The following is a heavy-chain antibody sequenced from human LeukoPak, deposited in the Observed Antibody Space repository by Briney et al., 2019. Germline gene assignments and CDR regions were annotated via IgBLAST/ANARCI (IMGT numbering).Heavy chain of an antibody. Sequence: ASVKVSCKASGYTFTSYGISWVRQAPGQGLEWMGWISAYNGNTNYAQKLQGRVTMTTDSSTSTAYMELRSLRSDDTAVYYCARGEFLVRGVNRMDVWGKGTTVTVSS. J-gene: IGHJ6*04. CDR3: ARGEFLVRGVNRMDV. CDR1: GYTFTSYG. CDR2: ISAYNGNT. D-gene: IGHD3-10*01. V-gene: IGHV1-18*01.